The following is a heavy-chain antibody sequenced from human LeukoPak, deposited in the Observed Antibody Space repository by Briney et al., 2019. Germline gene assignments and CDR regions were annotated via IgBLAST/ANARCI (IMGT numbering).Heavy chain of an antibody. Sequence: GGSLRLSCAASGFTFSSYAMSWVRQAPGKGLEWVSYINSSRSTIYYADSVKGRFTISRDNAKNSLYLQMNSLRAEGTALDYSARARQQRAIDYRGQGTLVTVSS. V-gene: IGHV3-48*01. J-gene: IGHJ4*02. CDR3: ARARQQRAIDY. CDR1: GFTFSSYA. CDR2: INSSRSTI. D-gene: IGHD6-25*01.